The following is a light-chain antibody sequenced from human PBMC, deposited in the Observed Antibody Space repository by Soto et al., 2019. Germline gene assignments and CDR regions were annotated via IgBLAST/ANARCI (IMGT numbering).Light chain of an antibody. V-gene: IGKV1-5*03. J-gene: IGKJ1*01. CDR2: RAS. Sequence: DIQMTQSPSTLSASVGDRVTITCRASQSINNLLAWYQQKPGKAPKLLIYRASSLYSGVPSRFSGSGSGTQFTLTISGLQTDHFASYYCQQYNNYEWTFGQGTKVEVK. CDR1: QSINNL. CDR3: QQYNNYEWT.